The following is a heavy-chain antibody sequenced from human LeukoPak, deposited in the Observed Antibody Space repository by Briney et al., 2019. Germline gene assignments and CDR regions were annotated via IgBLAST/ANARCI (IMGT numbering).Heavy chain of an antibody. V-gene: IGHV4-61*02. CDR3: ARISRDGYNYFNY. CDR2: IYTSGST. CDR1: GGSISSGSYY. Sequence: SQTLSLTCTVSGGSISSGSYYWSWIRQPAGKGLEWIGRIYTSGSTNYNPSLKSRVTISLDTSKNQFSLKLSSVTAADTAVYYCARISRDGYNYFNYWGQGTLVTVSS. J-gene: IGHJ4*02. D-gene: IGHD5-24*01.